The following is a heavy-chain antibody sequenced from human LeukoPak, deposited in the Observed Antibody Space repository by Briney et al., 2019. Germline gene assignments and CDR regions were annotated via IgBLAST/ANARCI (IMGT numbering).Heavy chain of an antibody. CDR2: ISSSGSTI. CDR1: GFTFSVYY. V-gene: IGHV3-11*01. Sequence: GGSLRLSCAASGFTFSVYYMSWIRQAPGKGLEWVSYISSSGSTIYYADSVKGRSTISRDNAKNSLYLQMNSLRAEDTAVYYCARPHPHYYYGMDVWGQGTTVTVSS. CDR3: ARPHPHYYYGMDV. J-gene: IGHJ6*02.